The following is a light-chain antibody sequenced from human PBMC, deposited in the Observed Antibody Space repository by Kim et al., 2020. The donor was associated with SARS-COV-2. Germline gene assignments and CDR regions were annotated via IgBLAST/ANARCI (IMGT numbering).Light chain of an antibody. V-gene: IGKV3-15*01. J-gene: IGKJ5*01. Sequence: EVVMTQSPATLSVSPGERATLSCRASQSVSSNLAWYQQKPGQAPRLLIYGASNRATGVPARFRGSGSGTGFTLIISSLQSEDFAVYYCQQYNNWLPITFGQGTQLEIK. CDR1: QSVSSN. CDR2: GAS. CDR3: QQYNNWLPIT.